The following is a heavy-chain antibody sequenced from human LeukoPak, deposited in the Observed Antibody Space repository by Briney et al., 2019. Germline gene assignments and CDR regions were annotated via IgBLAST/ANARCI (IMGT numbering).Heavy chain of an antibody. CDR3: ATNRVQWFGSYGVRYGMDA. V-gene: IGHV3-23*01. CDR1: GFTFRSKV. J-gene: IGHJ6*04. CDR2: ISGSGGNK. Sequence: PGGPLRPSCAASGFTFRSKVMTWVRKAPGKGLEWVSGISGSGGNKYYADSVKGRFPISRDNSTNTLYLQMNSLRAEDTAVYYCATNRVQWFGSYGVRYGMDAWGKGTTVTVSS. D-gene: IGHD3-10*01.